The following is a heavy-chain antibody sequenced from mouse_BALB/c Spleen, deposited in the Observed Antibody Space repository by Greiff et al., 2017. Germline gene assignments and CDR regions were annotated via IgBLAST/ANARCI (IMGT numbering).Heavy chain of an antibody. CDR3: ARNWDYDDGGRFAY. J-gene: IGHJ3*01. CDR2: IWGGGST. D-gene: IGHD2-4*01. CDR1: GFSLSRYS. V-gene: IGHV2-6-4*01. Sequence: VMLVESGPGLVAPSQSLSITCTVSGFSLSRYSVHWVRQPPGKGLEWLGMIWGGGSTDYNSALKSRLSISKDNSKSQVFLKMNSLQTDDTAMYYCARNWDYDDGGRFAYWGQGTLVTVSA.